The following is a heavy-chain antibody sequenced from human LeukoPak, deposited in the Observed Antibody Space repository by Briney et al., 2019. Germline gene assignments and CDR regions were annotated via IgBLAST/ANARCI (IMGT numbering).Heavy chain of an antibody. J-gene: IGHJ6*03. Sequence: PSETLSLTCTVSGASISGYYWSWIRQPPGKGLEWIGEINHSGSTNYNPSLKSRVTISVDKSKNQFSLKLSCVTAADTAVYYCARGRGWYYNYYYYMDVWGKGTTVTVSS. CDR1: GASISGYY. D-gene: IGHD6-19*01. CDR3: ARGRGWYYNYYYYMDV. CDR2: INHSGST. V-gene: IGHV4-34*01.